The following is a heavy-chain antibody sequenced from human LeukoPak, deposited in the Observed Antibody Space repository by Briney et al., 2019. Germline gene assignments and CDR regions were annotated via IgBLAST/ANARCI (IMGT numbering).Heavy chain of an antibody. CDR1: GFTFSSYS. V-gene: IGHV3-21*06. D-gene: IGHD3-10*01. CDR2: IATSSDYI. J-gene: IGHJ3*02. Sequence: GGSLRLSCAASGFTFSSYSMNWVRQAPGKGLEWVSSIATSSDYIYYAGSLKGRFTISRDNAKNSLYLHMNSLRPDDTAVYYCARGRSITILRGVAISDGFDIWGQGTKVTVS. CDR3: ARGRSITILRGVAISDGFDI.